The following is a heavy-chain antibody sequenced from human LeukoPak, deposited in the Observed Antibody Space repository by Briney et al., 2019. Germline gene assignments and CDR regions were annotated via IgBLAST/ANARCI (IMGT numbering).Heavy chain of an antibody. CDR2: INPNRGGT. CDR3: ARDPPPYCGVDCLAY. CDR1: VYTFTGYY. J-gene: IGHJ4*02. V-gene: IGHV1-2*02. Sequence: ASVKVSCKASVYTFTGYYMHWVRQAPRQGREWMGWINPNRGGTNYARKFQGRVSMTRETSISTAYMELSRLRSDDTAVYYCARDPPPYCGVDCLAYWGQGTLVTVSS. D-gene: IGHD2-21*02.